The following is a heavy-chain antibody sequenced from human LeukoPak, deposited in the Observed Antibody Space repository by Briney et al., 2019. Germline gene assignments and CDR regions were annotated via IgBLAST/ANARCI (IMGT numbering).Heavy chain of an antibody. CDR3: TVRVRGYSGYDLYY. J-gene: IGHJ4*02. V-gene: IGHV1-69*01. CDR1: GGTFSSYA. Sequence: ASVKVSCKASGGTFSSYAISWVRQAPGQGPEWMGGIIPIFGTANYAQKFQGRVTITANESTSTAYMELSSLRSEDTAVYYCTVRVRGYSGYDLYYWGQGTLVTVSS. CDR2: IIPIFGTA. D-gene: IGHD5-12*01.